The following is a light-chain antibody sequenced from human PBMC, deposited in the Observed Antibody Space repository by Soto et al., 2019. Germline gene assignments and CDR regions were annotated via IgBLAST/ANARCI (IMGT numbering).Light chain of an antibody. V-gene: IGKV3-20*01. CDR2: STS. Sequence: EIVLTQSPGTLSLSPGERATLSCRASQSVSSNCLAWYQQKPGQAPRLLIYSTSIRATGIPDRFSGSGSGTEFTLTISSLQSEDFAVYYCQQYGSSPWTFGQGTKVDIK. CDR3: QQYGSSPWT. CDR1: QSVSSNC. J-gene: IGKJ1*01.